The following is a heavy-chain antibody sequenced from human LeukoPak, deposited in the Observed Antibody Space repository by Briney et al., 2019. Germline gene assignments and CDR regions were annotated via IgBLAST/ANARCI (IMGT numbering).Heavy chain of an antibody. CDR3: AKDIGSGWVSFNY. D-gene: IGHD6-19*01. J-gene: IGHJ4*02. CDR1: GFTFDDYA. Sequence: PGGSLRLSCAASGFTFDDYAMHWVRQAPGKGLEWVSGISWNSGSIGYADSVKGRFTISRDNAKNPLYLQMNSLRAEDTALYYCAKDIGSGWVSFNYWGQGTLVTVSS. CDR2: ISWNSGSI. V-gene: IGHV3-9*01.